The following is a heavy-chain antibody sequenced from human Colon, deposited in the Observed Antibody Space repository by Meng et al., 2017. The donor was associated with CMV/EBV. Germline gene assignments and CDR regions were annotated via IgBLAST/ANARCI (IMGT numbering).Heavy chain of an antibody. CDR2: ISTYNGNT. J-gene: IGHJ4*02. CDR3: ARAREVGYSAYDYYDF. Sequence: YTFASYGISWVRQAPGQGLEWMGWISTYNGNTDYAQKFQGRVTMTTDTLTSTAYMELTSLKSDDTAVFYCARAREVGYSAYDYYDFWGQGTLVTVSS. V-gene: IGHV1-18*01. CDR1: YTFASYG. D-gene: IGHD5-12*01.